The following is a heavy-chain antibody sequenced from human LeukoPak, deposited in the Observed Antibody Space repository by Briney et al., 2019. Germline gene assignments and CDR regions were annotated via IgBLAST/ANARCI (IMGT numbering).Heavy chain of an antibody. Sequence: SETLSLTCTVSRGSVSSGSYYWSWIRQPPGKGLEWIGYIYYSGSTNYNPSLKSRVTISVDTSKNQVSLKLSSVTAADTAVYYCVRYLRPDVFDIWGQGTMVTVSS. CDR1: RGSVSSGSYY. J-gene: IGHJ3*02. D-gene: IGHD3-16*01. CDR3: VRYLRPDVFDI. V-gene: IGHV4-61*01. CDR2: IYYSGST.